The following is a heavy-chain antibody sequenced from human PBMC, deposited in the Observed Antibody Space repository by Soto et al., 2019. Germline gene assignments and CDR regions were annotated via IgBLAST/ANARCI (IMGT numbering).Heavy chain of an antibody. CDR3: ARVLGNDAFDI. CDR1: GGSISSYY. J-gene: IGHJ3*02. Sequence: PSETLSLTCTVSGGSISSYYWSWIRQPPGKGLEWIGYIYYTGSTNYNPSLKSRVTISVDTSKNQFSLKLSSVTAADTAVYYCARVLGNDAFDIWGQGTMVTVSS. V-gene: IGHV4-59*12. CDR2: IYYTGST. D-gene: IGHD3-3*02.